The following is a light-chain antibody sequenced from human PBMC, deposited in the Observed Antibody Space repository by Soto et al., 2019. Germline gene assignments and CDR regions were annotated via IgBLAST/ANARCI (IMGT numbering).Light chain of an antibody. CDR1: QGFSIG. CDR3: QQYSTYTPRT. V-gene: IGKV1-5*03. Sequence: DIQMTQSPSTLSASVGDRVTITSGPIQGFSIGWAWYQQKPGKAPKILIYKASSLESGVPSRFSGSGSGTEFTLTISSLQPDDFATYYCQQYSTYTPRTFGQGTKVEIK. CDR2: KAS. J-gene: IGKJ1*01.